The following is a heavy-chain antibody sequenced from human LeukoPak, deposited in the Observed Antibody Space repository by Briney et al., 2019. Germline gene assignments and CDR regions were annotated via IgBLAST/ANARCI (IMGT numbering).Heavy chain of an antibody. CDR1: GFTFSDYY. V-gene: IGHV3-21*01. CDR3: ARLVGATYAFDI. CDR2: ISSSSSYI. D-gene: IGHD1-26*01. Sequence: PGGSLRLSCAASGFTFSDYYMNWVRQAPGKGLEWVSSISSSSSYIYYAGSVKGRFTISRDNAKNSLYLQMNSLRAEDTAVYYCARLVGATYAFDIWGQGTMVTVSS. J-gene: IGHJ3*02.